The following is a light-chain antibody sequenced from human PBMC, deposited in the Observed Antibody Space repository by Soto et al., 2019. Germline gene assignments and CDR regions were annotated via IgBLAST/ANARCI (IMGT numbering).Light chain of an antibody. CDR3: QQRSNWPPT. CDR2: DAS. V-gene: IGKV3-11*01. CDR1: QSVSSY. J-gene: IGKJ2*01. Sequence: EIVLTQSQATLSLSPGERATLSCRASQSVSSYLAWYQQKPGQAPRLLIYDASNRATGIPARFSGSGSETDFTLTIRSLEPDDFGVDYCQQRSNWPPTFSQGTKLEIK.